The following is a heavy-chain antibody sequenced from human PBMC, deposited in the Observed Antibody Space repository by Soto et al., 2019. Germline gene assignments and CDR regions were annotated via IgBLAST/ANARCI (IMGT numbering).Heavy chain of an antibody. V-gene: IGHV1-46*01. CDR3: AREFGVYATRSHYSDS. D-gene: IGHD2-8*01. J-gene: IGHJ4*02. CDR2: LNTSGGGT. CDR1: GYTFTSYY. Sequence: QVQVVQSGAEVKKPGASVKVSCKASGYTFTSYYMHWVRQAPGQGLEWMGILNTSGGGTFYAQKIQGRVTITRDTSTSTVYMELSSLRSEATAVYYWAREFGVYATRSHYSDSLGQGTLVTVSS.